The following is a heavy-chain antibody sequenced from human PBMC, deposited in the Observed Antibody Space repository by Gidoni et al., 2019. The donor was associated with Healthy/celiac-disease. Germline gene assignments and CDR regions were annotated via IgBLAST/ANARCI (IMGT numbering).Heavy chain of an antibody. V-gene: IGHV1-18*01. CDR2: ISAYNGNT. CDR1: GYTFTSYG. D-gene: IGHD1-26*01. CDR3: ARDRVGATWPASEGPDFDY. J-gene: IGHJ4*02. Sequence: QVQLVQSGAEVKKPGASVKVSCKASGYTFTSYGISWVRQAPGQGLEWMGWISAYNGNTNYAQKLQGRVTMTTDTSTSTAYMELRSLRSDDTAVYYCARDRVGATWPASEGPDFDYWGQGTLVTVSS.